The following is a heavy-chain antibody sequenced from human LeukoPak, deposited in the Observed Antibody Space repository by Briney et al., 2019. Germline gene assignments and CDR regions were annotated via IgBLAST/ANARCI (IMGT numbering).Heavy chain of an antibody. J-gene: IGHJ4*02. Sequence: GGSLRLSCAASGFTFSSYEMNWVRQAPGKGLEWVSSISSSGNTIFYADSVKGRFTISRDNAKNSPYLQMNSLSAEDTAVYYCARDSRLYYWGQGTLVTVSS. CDR3: ARDSRLYY. CDR2: ISSSGNTI. D-gene: IGHD4/OR15-4a*01. CDR1: GFTFSSYE. V-gene: IGHV3-48*03.